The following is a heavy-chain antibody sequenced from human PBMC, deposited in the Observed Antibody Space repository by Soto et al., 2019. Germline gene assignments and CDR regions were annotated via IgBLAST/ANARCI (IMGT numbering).Heavy chain of an antibody. D-gene: IGHD3-10*01. V-gene: IGHV3-30-3*01. CDR3: ARDDGGGRYCHLGY. CDR2: ILHDGNNK. J-gene: IGHJ4*02. CDR1: GFTFSNYI. Sequence: AGGSLRLSCAASGFTFSNYIMHWVRQAPGKGLEWVAIILHDGNNKYYADSVKGRFTISRDNSKNTLYLQMNSLRTEDTAIYYCARDDGGGRYCHLGYWGQGTLVTVSA.